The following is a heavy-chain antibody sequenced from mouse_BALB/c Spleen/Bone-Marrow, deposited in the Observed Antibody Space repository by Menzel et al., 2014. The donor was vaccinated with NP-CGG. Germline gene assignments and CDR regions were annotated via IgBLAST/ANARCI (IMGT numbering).Heavy chain of an antibody. D-gene: IGHD2-10*02. CDR1: GYTFTEYT. Sequence: VHVKQSGPELVKPGASVKISCKTSGYTFTEYTMHWVKQGHGKSLEWIGGIHPNNGGTYYNQKFKGKATLTVDKSSSTAYMELRSLTSEDSAVYYCARRYGNYHDFYYYAMDYWGQGTSVTVSS. J-gene: IGHJ4*01. CDR2: IHPNNGGT. V-gene: IGHV1-18*01. CDR3: ARRYGNYHDFYYYAMDY.